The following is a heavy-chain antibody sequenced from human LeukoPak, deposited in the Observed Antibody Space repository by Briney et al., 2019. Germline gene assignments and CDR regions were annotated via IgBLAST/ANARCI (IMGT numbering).Heavy chain of an antibody. CDR3: ARFRRWLQFYYHYGMDV. D-gene: IGHD5-24*01. Sequence: SVKVSCKASGGTFSSYAISWVRQAPGQGLEWMGRIIPILGIANYAQKFQGRVTITADKSTSTAYMELSSLRSEDTAVYYCARFRRWLQFYYHYGMDVWGQGTTVTVSS. J-gene: IGHJ6*02. CDR1: GGTFSSYA. CDR2: IIPILGIA. V-gene: IGHV1-69*04.